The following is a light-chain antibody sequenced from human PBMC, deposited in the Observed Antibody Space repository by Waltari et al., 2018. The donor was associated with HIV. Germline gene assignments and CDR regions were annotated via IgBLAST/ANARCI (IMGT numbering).Light chain of an antibody. CDR1: SSDVGGYNY. CDR2: DVN. V-gene: IGLV2-11*01. CDR3: CSYAGAYTWV. J-gene: IGLJ3*02. Sequence: QSALTQPRSVSGSPGQYVPISCTGTSSDVGGYNYVSWYQQLPDKAPHLIIFDVNQRPAGVPGRFSGTKSGNTASLTISALQVDDEADYYCCSYAGAYTWVFGGGTKVTVL.